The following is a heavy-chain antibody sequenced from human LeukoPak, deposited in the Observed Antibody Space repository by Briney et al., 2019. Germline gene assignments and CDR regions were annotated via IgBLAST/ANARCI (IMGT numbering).Heavy chain of an antibody. V-gene: IGHV4-38-2*01. J-gene: IGHJ4*02. Sequence: SETLSLTCAVSGYSISSGYYWGWIRQPPGKGLEWIGEIHHSGSTNYNPSLKSRVTISVDTSKNQFSLKLNSLTAADTAVYYCATFRWGVGFEYWGQGTLATVSS. CDR2: IHHSGST. CDR3: ATFRWGVGFEY. CDR1: GYSISSGYY. D-gene: IGHD3-16*01.